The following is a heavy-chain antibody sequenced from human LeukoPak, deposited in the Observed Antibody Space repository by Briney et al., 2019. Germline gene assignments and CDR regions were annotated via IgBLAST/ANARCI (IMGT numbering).Heavy chain of an antibody. CDR1: GYTFTSYA. Sequence: ASVKVSCEASGYTFTSYAMNWVRQAPGQGLEWMGCINTNTGNPTYAQGFTGRFVFSLDTSVSTAYLQICSLKAEDTAVYYCARGSNSGYENNWFDPWGQGTLVTVSS. D-gene: IGHD5-12*01. CDR2: INTNTGNP. J-gene: IGHJ5*02. CDR3: ARGSNSGYENNWFDP. V-gene: IGHV7-4-1*01.